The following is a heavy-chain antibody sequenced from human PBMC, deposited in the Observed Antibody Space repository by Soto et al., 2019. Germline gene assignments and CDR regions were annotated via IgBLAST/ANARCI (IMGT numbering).Heavy chain of an antibody. J-gene: IGHJ1*01. Sequence: EVQLVESGGGLVQPGGSLRLSCAASGFTVSSNYMSWVRQAPGKGLEWVSVIYSGGSTYYADSVKGRFTISRDNSKNTVYLHMYSLRAEDTAVYYCTRERIAVAGNPEYFEHWGQGTLVTVSS. CDR1: GFTVSSNY. V-gene: IGHV3-66*01. CDR3: TRERIAVAGNPEYFEH. D-gene: IGHD6-19*01. CDR2: IYSGGST.